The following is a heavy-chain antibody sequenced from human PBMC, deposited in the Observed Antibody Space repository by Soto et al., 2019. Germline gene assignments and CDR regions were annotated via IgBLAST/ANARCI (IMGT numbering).Heavy chain of an antibody. J-gene: IGHJ4*02. D-gene: IGHD6-13*01. CDR3: ARDPPTIASAGREDY. V-gene: IGHV1-18*01. CDR2: ISAYNGNT. CDR1: GGTFSSYA. Sequence: ASVKVSCKASGGTFSSYAISWVRQAPGQGLEWMGWISAYNGNTNYAQKLQGRVTMTTDTSTSTAYMELRSLRSDDTAVYYCARDPPTIASAGREDYWGQGTLVTVS.